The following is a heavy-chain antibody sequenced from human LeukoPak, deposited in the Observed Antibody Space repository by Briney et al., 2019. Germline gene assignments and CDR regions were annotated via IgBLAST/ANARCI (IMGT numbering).Heavy chain of an antibody. Sequence: GGSLRLSCAASGFTFSSYAMSWVRQAPGKGLEWVSSISGSGGRTNYADSVKGRFTISRDNSKNTLLLQMNSLRAEDTAIYYCAKGAIQYASSPEAFDIWGQGTTVTVSS. CDR1: GFTFSSYA. CDR3: AKGAIQYASSPEAFDI. J-gene: IGHJ3*02. D-gene: IGHD6-6*01. V-gene: IGHV3-23*01. CDR2: ISGSGGRT.